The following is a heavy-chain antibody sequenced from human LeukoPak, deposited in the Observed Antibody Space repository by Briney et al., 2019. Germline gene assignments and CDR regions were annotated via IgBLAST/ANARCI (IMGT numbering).Heavy chain of an antibody. D-gene: IGHD2-21*01. J-gene: IGHJ4*02. CDR1: GFTFSSYS. V-gene: IGHV3-21*01. Sequence: GGSLRLSCAASGFTFSSYSMNWVRQAPGKGLEWVSSISSSSSYIYYADSVKSRFTISRDNAKNSLYLQMNSLRAEDTAVYYCARKPIYCGGDCYYFDYWGQGTLVTVSS. CDR2: ISSSSSYI. CDR3: ARKPIYCGGDCYYFDY.